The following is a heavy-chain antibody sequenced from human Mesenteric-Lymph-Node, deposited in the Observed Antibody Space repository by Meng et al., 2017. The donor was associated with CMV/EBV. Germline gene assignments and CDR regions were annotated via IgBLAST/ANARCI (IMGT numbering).Heavy chain of an antibody. CDR3: ARGITISGWFDP. J-gene: IGHJ5*02. CDR2: IIPIFGTA. CDR1: GGTFSSYA. V-gene: IGHV1-69*05. Sequence: SVKVSCKASGGTFSSYAISWVRQAPGQGLEWMGGIIPIFGTANYAQKFQGRVTITTDESTSTAYMELSSLRSEDTAVYYCARGITISGWFDPWGQGTLVTVSS. D-gene: IGHD3-3*01.